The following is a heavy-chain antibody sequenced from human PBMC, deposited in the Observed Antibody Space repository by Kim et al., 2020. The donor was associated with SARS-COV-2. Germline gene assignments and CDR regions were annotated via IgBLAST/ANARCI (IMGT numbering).Heavy chain of an antibody. J-gene: IGHJ4*02. CDR3: TGQSQPVHDD. CDR2: IRTKADNSST. D-gene: IGHD1-1*01. V-gene: IGHV3-73*01. CDR1: GFTFSDSH. Sequence: GGSLRLSCAASGFTFSDSHMHWVPQAPGKGLEWLGPIRTKADNSSTAYVASVQARATTPSDDSRNTAYPQMDSLKTDDTTGYYGTGQSQPVHDDWAQGTL.